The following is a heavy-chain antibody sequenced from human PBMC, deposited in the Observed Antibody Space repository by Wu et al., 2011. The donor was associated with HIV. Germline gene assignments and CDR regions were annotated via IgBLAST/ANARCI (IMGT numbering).Heavy chain of an antibody. CDR1: GYTFNTYA. J-gene: IGHJ6*02. CDR3: ARDESGSSSFYGMDV. V-gene: IGHV1-18*01. CDR2: ISPYDGNT. D-gene: IGHD1-26*01. Sequence: QVQLVQSGAEVKKPGASVKVSCKASGYTFNTYAISWVRQAPGQGLEWMGWISPYDGNTKYAQRLQGRVTMTTDTPANTAYMELRSLRSDDTAVYYCARDESGSSSFYGMDVWGQGTTVTVSS.